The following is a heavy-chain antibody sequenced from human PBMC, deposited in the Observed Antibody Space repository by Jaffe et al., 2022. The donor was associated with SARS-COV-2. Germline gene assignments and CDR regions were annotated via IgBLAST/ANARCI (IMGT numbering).Heavy chain of an antibody. CDR1: GFTFSNYA. CDR2: ISGSGGST. J-gene: IGHJ4*02. Sequence: EVQLLESGGGLVQPGGSLRLSCAASGFTFSNYAMSWVRQAPGKGLEWVSGISGSGGSTYYADSVKGRFTISRDNSKNTLYLQMNSLRVEDTAVYYCASPGGPYTAYYFDYWGQGTLVTVSS. V-gene: IGHV3-23*01. D-gene: IGHD3-16*01. CDR3: ASPGGPYTAYYFDY.